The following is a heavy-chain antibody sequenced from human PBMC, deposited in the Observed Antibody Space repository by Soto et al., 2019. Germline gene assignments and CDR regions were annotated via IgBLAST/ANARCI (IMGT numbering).Heavy chain of an antibody. J-gene: IGHJ6*02. D-gene: IGHD2-8*02. V-gene: IGHV4-61*01. Sequence: SETLSLTCTVSGGSVSSNSYYWSWIRQPPGKGLEWIGYINYRGSTNNNPPLKSRVTISLDTSKNQFSLKLTSVTAADTAVYYCATFPVGVWEPHSVNGMDVWGQLTTFTVSS. CDR3: ATFPVGVWEPHSVNGMDV. CDR1: GGSVSSNSYY. CDR2: INYRGST.